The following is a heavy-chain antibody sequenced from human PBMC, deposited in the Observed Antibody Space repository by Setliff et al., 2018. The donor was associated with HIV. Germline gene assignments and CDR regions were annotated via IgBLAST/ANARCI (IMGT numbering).Heavy chain of an antibody. CDR3: ARHRVGVTPSSEYYFDF. V-gene: IGHV5-51*01. J-gene: IGHJ4*02. CDR1: GYSFDSYW. Sequence: PGESLKISCTASGYSFDSYWIGWVRQVPGKGLEWLGIVYPLDSDTKYSPPLRGPFTISADKSTNTAFLQWSSLKASDSAIYYRARHRVGVTPSSEYYFDFWGQGTQVTVSS. CDR2: VYPLDSDT. D-gene: IGHD1-26*01.